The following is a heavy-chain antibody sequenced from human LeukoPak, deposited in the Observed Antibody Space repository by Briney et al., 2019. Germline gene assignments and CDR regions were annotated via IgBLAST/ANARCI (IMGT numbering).Heavy chain of an antibody. J-gene: IGHJ4*02. D-gene: IGHD1-14*01. CDR1: GYTFTNYG. V-gene: IGHV1-18*01. Sequence: ASVKVSCKASGYTFTNYGISWVRQAPGQGLEWMGWISAYNRNTNYAQKLKGRVTMTIDTSTSTAYMELRSLISDDTALYFCARDRSGNYNRPFDYWGQGTLVTVSS. CDR2: ISAYNRNT. CDR3: ARDRSGNYNRPFDY.